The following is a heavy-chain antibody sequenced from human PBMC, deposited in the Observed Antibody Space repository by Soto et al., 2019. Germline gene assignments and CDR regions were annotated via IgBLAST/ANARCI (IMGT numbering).Heavy chain of an antibody. CDR2: ISSNGGST. J-gene: IGHJ4*02. CDR3: VKDLFDSAFSYFDY. Sequence: GGSLRLSCSASGFTFSSYAMHWVRQAPGKGLEYVSAISSNGGSTYYADSVKGRFTISRYNSKNTLYLQMSSLRAEDTAVYYCVKDLFDSAFSYFDYWGQGTLVTVSS. V-gene: IGHV3-64D*08. CDR1: GFTFSSYA. D-gene: IGHD2-15*01.